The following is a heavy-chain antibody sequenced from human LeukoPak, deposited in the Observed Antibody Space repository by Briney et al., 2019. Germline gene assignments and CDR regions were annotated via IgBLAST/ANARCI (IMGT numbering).Heavy chain of an antibody. D-gene: IGHD3-10*01. J-gene: IGHJ3*01. CDR1: GVSISSSSNY. CDR3: TRSDGYGLVGI. V-gene: IGHV4-39*07. CDR2: IYSSGST. Sequence: SETLSLTCNVSGVSISSSSNYWGWIRQPPGKTLEWIGSIYSSGSTYYNSSLESRVIILIDTSKSHFSLTLSSVTAADTAVYYCTRSDGYGLVGIWGQGTMVTVSS.